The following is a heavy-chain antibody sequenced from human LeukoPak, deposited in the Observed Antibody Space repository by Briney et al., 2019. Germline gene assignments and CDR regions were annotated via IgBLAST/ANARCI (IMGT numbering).Heavy chain of an antibody. CDR3: ARYKQLEYFQH. Sequence: SETLSLTCTVSGYSISSGYYWGWIRQPPGKGLEWIGSIYHSGSTYYNPSLKSRVTISVGTSKNQFSLKLSSVTAADTAVYYCARYKQLEYFQHWGQGTLVTVSS. V-gene: IGHV4-38-2*02. CDR2: IYHSGST. CDR1: GYSISSGYY. J-gene: IGHJ1*01. D-gene: IGHD6-6*01.